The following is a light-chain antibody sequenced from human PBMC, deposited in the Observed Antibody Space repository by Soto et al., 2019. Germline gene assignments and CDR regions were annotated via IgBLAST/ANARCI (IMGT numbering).Light chain of an antibody. CDR2: GAS. CDR1: QSISRS. V-gene: IGKV3-20*01. CDR3: QQYGSSPPT. Sequence: IVMTKSPVTLSLSLGERSTLSCRASQSISRSLAGYQQKPGQEPKLLIYGASSRSTGGPDRFSGSGSGTEFTLTINRLEPDDFALYYCQQYGSSPPTFGQGTKVDIK. J-gene: IGKJ1*01.